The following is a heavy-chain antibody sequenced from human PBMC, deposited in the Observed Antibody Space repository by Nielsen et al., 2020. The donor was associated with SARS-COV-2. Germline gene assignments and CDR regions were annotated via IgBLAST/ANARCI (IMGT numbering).Heavy chain of an antibody. V-gene: IGHV3-30*09. Sequence: GGSLRLSCAASGFTFSTHAMHWVRQVPGKGLEWVAVLSYDGSNKSYGGSVRGRFAISRENSKNTLYLQMNSLRVEDTAVYYCATANSGNYFHPFDYWGQGTLVTVPS. CDR1: GFTFSTHA. CDR3: ATANSGNYFHPFDY. CDR2: LSYDGSNK. J-gene: IGHJ4*02. D-gene: IGHD2/OR15-2a*01.